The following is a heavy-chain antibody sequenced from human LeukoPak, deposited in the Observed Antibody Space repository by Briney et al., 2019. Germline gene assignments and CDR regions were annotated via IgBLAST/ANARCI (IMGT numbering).Heavy chain of an antibody. V-gene: IGHV3-30-3*01. CDR1: GFTFSSYA. D-gene: IGHD2-15*01. CDR3: ARGYCSGGSCYDY. J-gene: IGHJ4*02. CDR2: ISYDGSNK. Sequence: GRSLRLSCAASGFTFSSYAMHWVRQAPGKGLEWVALISYDGSNKYYADSAKGRFTISRDNSKNTLYLQMNSLRAEDTAVYYCARGYCSGGSCYDYWGQGTLVTVSS.